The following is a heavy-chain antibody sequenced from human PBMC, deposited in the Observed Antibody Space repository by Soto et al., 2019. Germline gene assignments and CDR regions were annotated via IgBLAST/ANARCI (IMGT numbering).Heavy chain of an antibody. Sequence: PGGSLRLSCAASGFTFSSYGMHWVRQAPGKGLEWVAVISYDGSNKYYADSVKGRFTISRDNSKNTLYLQMNSLRAEDTAVYYCARFRVPAASLFSADYGMDGWGQGTTVTVSS. CDR1: GFTFSSYG. V-gene: IGHV3-30*03. CDR2: ISYDGSNK. J-gene: IGHJ6*02. CDR3: ARFRVPAASLFSADYGMDG. D-gene: IGHD2-2*01.